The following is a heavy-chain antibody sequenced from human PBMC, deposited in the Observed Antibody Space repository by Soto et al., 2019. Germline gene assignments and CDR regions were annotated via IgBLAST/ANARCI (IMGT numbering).Heavy chain of an antibody. Sequence: ASVKVSCKASGYIFTSCGLSWVRQAPGQGLEWIGWINVFNGHTKYAQRFQGRLTMTRNTSINTAYLELSSLTSEDTAVYYCAKKHNGSSLADWGQGSLVTVSS. J-gene: IGHJ4*02. CDR2: INVFNGHT. V-gene: IGHV1-18*01. CDR3: AKKHNGSSLAD. D-gene: IGHD6-6*01. CDR1: GYIFTSCG.